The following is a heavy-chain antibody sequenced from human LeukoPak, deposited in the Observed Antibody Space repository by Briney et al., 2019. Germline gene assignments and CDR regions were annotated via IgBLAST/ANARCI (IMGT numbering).Heavy chain of an antibody. V-gene: IGHV4-30-4*01. J-gene: IGHJ3*02. CDR3: ARDTARSDAFDI. CDR2: IYYSGST. D-gene: IGHD5-18*01. CDR1: GGSISSGDYY. Sequence: SETLSLTCTVSGGSISSGDYYWSWLRQPPGKGLEWIGYIYYSGSTYYNPYLKSRVTISVDTSKNQFSLKLSSVTAADTAVYYCARDTARSDAFDIWGQGTMVTVSS.